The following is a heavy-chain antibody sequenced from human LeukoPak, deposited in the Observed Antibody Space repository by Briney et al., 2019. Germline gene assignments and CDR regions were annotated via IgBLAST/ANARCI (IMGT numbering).Heavy chain of an antibody. J-gene: IGHJ4*02. Sequence: PGGSLRLSCAASGFTFSTYNMNWVRQTPGKGLEWVSSITSSSAYTFYADSVRGRFTISRDNAKSSLYLQMNSLGAEDTAVYYCARDMKWLLVVFDYWGQGTLVTVSS. V-gene: IGHV3-21*01. D-gene: IGHD3-22*01. CDR3: ARDMKWLLVVFDY. CDR1: GFTFSTYN. CDR2: ITSSSAYT.